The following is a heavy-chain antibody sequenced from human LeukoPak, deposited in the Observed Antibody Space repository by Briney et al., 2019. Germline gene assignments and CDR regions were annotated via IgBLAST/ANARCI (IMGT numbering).Heavy chain of an antibody. D-gene: IGHD2-15*01. CDR2: ISGSGGST. CDR3: AKEYCSGGSCYDQSLYYYYYGMDV. CDR1: GGSISSSSYY. J-gene: IGHJ6*02. V-gene: IGHV3-23*01. Sequence: PSETLSLTCTVSGGSISSSSYYWGWIRQAPGKGLEWVSAISGSGGSTYYADSVKGRFTISRDNSKNTLYLQMNSLRAEDTAVYYCAKEYCSGGSCYDQSLYYYYYGMDVWGQGTTVTVSS.